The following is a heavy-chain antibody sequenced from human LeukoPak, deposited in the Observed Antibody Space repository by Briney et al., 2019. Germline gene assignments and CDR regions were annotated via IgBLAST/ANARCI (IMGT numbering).Heavy chain of an antibody. CDR3: ARDGPSFDAFDI. Sequence: GGSLRLSCAASGFTFSNYPMNWVRQAPGKGLEWVSYISSSSSPIYYADSVKGRFTISRDNAKNSLYLHMNSLRAEDTAVYYCARDGPSFDAFDIWGQGTMVTVSS. CDR1: GFTFSNYP. CDR2: ISSSSSPI. J-gene: IGHJ3*02. V-gene: IGHV3-48*04.